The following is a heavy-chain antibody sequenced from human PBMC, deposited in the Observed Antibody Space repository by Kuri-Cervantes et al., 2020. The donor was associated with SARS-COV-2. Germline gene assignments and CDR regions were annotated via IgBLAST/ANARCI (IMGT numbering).Heavy chain of an antibody. Sequence: GESLKISCAASGFTFSNAWMSWVRQAPGKGLEWVAFIRYDGSNKYYADSVKGRFTISRDNSKNTLYLQMNSLRAEDTAVYYCANGLIWGLDYWGQGTLVTVSS. D-gene: IGHD7-27*01. V-gene: IGHV3-30*02. CDR2: IRYDGSNK. CDR1: GFTFSNAW. CDR3: ANGLIWGLDY. J-gene: IGHJ4*02.